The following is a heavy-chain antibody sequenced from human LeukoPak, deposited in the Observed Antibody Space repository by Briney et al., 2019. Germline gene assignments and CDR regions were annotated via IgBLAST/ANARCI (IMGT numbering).Heavy chain of an antibody. D-gene: IGHD3-10*01. J-gene: IGHJ3*02. CDR2: IWYDGSNK. CDR1: GFTFSSYG. Sequence: GGSLRLSCAASGFTFSSYGMHWVRQAPGKGLEWVAVIWYDGSNKYYADSVKGRFIISRDNSKNTLYLQMNSLRAEDTAVYYCARAAYGSGDHGAFDIWGQGTMVTVSS. CDR3: ARAAYGSGDHGAFDI. V-gene: IGHV3-33*08.